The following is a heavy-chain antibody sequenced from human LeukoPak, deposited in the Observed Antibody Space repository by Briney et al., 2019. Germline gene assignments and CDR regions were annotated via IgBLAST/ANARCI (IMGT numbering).Heavy chain of an antibody. J-gene: IGHJ4*02. CDR2: INQDGSEK. V-gene: IGHV3-7*01. CDR1: GFTFSGYW. Sequence: PGGSLRLSCAASGFTFSGYWMTWVRQAPGKGLEWVATINQDGSEKSYVDSVKGRSTISRDNAKNSLYLQMNSLRAEDTAVYYCARDPRYGDYIDYWGQGTLVTVSS. CDR3: ARDPRYGDYIDY. D-gene: IGHD4-17*01.